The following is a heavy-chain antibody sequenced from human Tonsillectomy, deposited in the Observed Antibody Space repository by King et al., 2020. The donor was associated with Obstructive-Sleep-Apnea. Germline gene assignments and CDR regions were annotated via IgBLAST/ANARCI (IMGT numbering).Heavy chain of an antibody. CDR1: GFTFGNYL. J-gene: IGHJ4*02. Sequence: VQLVESGGGLVQPGGSLRLSCAASGFTFGNYLMSWVRQAPGKGLEWVANIKPEGNEKYYVDSVTGRFTISRNNAKNSPYLQMNRLRAEDTAVYYCARGGFCRSSTSCPPPRPSDYWGQGTLVTVSS. CDR3: ARGGFCRSSTSCPPPRPSDY. V-gene: IGHV3-7*03. D-gene: IGHD2-2*01. CDR2: IKPEGNEK.